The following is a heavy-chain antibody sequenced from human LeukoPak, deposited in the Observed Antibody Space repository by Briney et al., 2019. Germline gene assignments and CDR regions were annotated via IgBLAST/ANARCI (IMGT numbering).Heavy chain of an antibody. CDR2: INPSGGST. V-gene: IGHV1-46*01. D-gene: IGHD4-17*01. CDR3: ARDCGDYEGYYYYYGMDV. CDR1: GYTFTSYY. J-gene: IGHJ6*02. Sequence: ASVKVSCKASGYTFTSYYMHWVRQAPGQGLEWMGIINPSGGSTSYAQKFQGRVTTTRDTSTSTVYMELSSLRSEDTAVYYCARDCGDYEGYYYYYGMDVWGQGTTVTVSS.